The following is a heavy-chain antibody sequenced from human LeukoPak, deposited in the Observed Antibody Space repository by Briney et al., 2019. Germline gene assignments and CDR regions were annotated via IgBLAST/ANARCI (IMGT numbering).Heavy chain of an antibody. CDR3: ARAARYYYDTIGAFDV. J-gene: IGHJ3*01. CDR1: GGSISSGDYF. Sequence: SQTLSLTCAVSGGSISSGDYFWSWIRQPPGKGLEWIGYIYYSGSTNYNPSLKSRVTIAVDTSRNQFSLQLSSVTAADTAVYYCARAARYYYDTIGAFDVWGQGTMVTVSS. V-gene: IGHV4-61*08. D-gene: IGHD3-22*01. CDR2: IYYSGST.